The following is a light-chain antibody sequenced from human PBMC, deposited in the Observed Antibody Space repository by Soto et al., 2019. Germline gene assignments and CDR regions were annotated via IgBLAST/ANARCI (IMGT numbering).Light chain of an antibody. V-gene: IGLV2-18*02. Sequence: QSALTQPASVSGSPGQSITISCTGTSSDIGGYNRVSWYQQPPGTAPKLIIYDVSNRPSGVPDRFSGSKSGNTASLTISGLQAEDEADYYCNSFTTSSTYVFGTGTKLTVL. CDR1: SSDIGGYNR. CDR2: DVS. CDR3: NSFTTSSTYV. J-gene: IGLJ1*01.